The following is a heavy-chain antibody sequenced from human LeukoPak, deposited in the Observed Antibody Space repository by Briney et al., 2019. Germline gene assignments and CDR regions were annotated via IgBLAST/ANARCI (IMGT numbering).Heavy chain of an antibody. CDR2: INPDSGGT. Sequence: GASVKVSCKASGYSFTDYYMHWVRQAPGQGLESMGWINPDSGGTNYAQKFQGRVTMTRDTSISTVYMELSRLRSDDTAVFYCTREARAGNWFDPWGQGTLVTVSS. CDR1: GYSFTDYY. CDR3: TREARAGNWFDP. J-gene: IGHJ5*02. V-gene: IGHV1-2*02. D-gene: IGHD5-12*01.